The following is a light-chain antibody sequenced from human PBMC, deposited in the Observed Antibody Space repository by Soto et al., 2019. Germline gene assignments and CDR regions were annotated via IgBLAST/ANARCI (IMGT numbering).Light chain of an antibody. CDR2: DAS. V-gene: IGKV3-11*01. CDR3: QQRSNWPSMYT. CDR1: QSVSSY. J-gene: IGKJ2*01. Sequence: EIVLTQSPATLSLSPGERATLSCRASQSVSSYLAWYQQKPGQAPRLLIYDASNRATGIPARFSGSGSGIDFILTMRGLEPEDFAVYYCQQRSNWPSMYTFGQGTKLEIK.